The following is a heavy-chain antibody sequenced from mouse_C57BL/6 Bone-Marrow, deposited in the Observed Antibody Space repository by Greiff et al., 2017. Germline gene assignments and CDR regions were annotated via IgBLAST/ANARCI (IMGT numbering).Heavy chain of an antibody. CDR2: IRLKSDNYAT. V-gene: IGHV6-3*01. D-gene: IGHD4-1*01. CDR3: DTNCFFDY. Sequence: EVKVEESGGGLVQPGGSMKLSCVASGFTFSNYWMNWVRQSPEQGLEWVAQIRLKSDNYATHYAESVKGRFTISRDDSKSSVYLQMNNVRAEDTGSDYCDTNCFFDYWGQGTTLTVSS. J-gene: IGHJ2*01. CDR1: GFTFSNYW.